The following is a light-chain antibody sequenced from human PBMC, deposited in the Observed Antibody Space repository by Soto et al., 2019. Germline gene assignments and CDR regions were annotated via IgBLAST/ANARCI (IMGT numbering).Light chain of an antibody. Sequence: EIVMTQSPATLSVSPGERATLSCRASQGVSSNLAWYQQKPGQAPRLLMYGASTRATGIPTRFSGSGSGTEFTLTISSLQSEDFAVYYCQQSNNWPWTFGQGTRVDVK. J-gene: IGKJ1*01. CDR3: QQSNNWPWT. CDR1: QGVSSN. CDR2: GAS. V-gene: IGKV3-15*01.